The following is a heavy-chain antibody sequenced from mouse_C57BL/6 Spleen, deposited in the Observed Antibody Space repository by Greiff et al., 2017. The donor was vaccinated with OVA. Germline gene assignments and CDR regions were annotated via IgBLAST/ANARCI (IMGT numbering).Heavy chain of an antibody. CDR3: TEYSNYVGAMDY. Sequence: DVMLVESGGGLVQPGGSMKLSCVASGFTFSNYWMNWVRQSPEKGLEWVAQIRLKSDNYATHYAESVKGRFTISRDDSKSSVYLQMNNLRAEDTGIYYCTEYSNYVGAMDYWGQGTSVTVSS. V-gene: IGHV6-3*01. J-gene: IGHJ4*01. CDR1: GFTFSNYW. CDR2: IRLKSDNYAT. D-gene: IGHD2-5*01.